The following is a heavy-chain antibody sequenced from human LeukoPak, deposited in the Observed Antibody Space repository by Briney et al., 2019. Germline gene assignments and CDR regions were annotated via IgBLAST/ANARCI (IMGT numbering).Heavy chain of an antibody. J-gene: IGHJ4*02. CDR3: AKDVRGGCSGGTCYY. CDR1: GFTFTAYA. D-gene: IGHD2-15*01. V-gene: IGHV3-23*01. Sequence: GSLRLSCAASGFTFTAYAMIWVRQAPGKGLEWVSTISGSGDSTYYADSVKGRFTISRDNSKNTLYLQMNSLRAEDTAVYYCAKDVRGGCSGGTCYYWGQGTLVTVSS. CDR2: ISGSGDST.